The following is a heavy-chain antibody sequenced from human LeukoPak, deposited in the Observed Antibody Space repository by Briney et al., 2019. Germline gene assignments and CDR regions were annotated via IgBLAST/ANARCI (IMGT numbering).Heavy chain of an antibody. Sequence: SETLSLTCTVSGYSISSGYYWGWIRQPPGKGLEWIGSIYHSGSTYYNPSLKSRVTISVDTSKNQFSLKLSSVTAADTAVYYCARDGGGYCSGGSCYHQYYFDYWGQGTLVTVSS. CDR1: GYSISSGYY. J-gene: IGHJ4*02. CDR2: IYHSGST. V-gene: IGHV4-38-2*02. CDR3: ARDGGGYCSGGSCYHQYYFDY. D-gene: IGHD2-15*01.